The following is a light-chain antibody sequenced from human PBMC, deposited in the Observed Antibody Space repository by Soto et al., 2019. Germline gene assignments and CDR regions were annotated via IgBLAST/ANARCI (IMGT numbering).Light chain of an antibody. Sequence: DIQMTQSPSSVSAYVGDRVTITCRASQGIGDWLAWYQQRPGKAPKVLMYGATSLESGVPSRFSGSGSGTDFTLTIDNLQPEDFATYYCLQGDSFPITFGQGTRLEI. CDR3: LQGDSFPIT. CDR2: GAT. J-gene: IGKJ5*01. CDR1: QGIGDW. V-gene: IGKV1D-12*01.